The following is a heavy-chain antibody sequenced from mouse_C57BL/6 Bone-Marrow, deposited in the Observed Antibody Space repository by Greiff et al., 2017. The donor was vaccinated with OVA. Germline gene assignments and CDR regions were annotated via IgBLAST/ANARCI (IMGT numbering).Heavy chain of an antibody. CDR3: ARLYWYCDV. CDR1: GYAFSSSW. CDR2: IYPGDGDT. Sequence: VQLQQSGPELVKPGASVKISCKASGYAFSSSWMNWVKQRPGKGLEWIGRIYPGDGDTNYNGKFKGKATLTADKSSSTAYMQLSSLTSEDSAVYFCARLYWYCDVWGTGTTVTVSS. V-gene: IGHV1-82*01. J-gene: IGHJ1*03.